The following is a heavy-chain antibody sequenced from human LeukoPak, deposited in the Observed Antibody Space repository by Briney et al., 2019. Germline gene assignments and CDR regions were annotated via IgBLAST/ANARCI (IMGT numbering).Heavy chain of an antibody. CDR1: GFTFSSIA. CDR2: ISGSGSGT. CDR3: AKDLGRYRKNFFDY. D-gene: IGHD1-26*01. J-gene: IGHJ4*02. Sequence: PGGSLRLSCAASGFTFSSIAMSWVRQAPDKGLEWVSTISGSGSGTYYADSVKGRFTISRDDSKNTLYLQMNSLRADDTAVYYCAKDLGRYRKNFFDYWGQGNLVTVSS. V-gene: IGHV3-23*01.